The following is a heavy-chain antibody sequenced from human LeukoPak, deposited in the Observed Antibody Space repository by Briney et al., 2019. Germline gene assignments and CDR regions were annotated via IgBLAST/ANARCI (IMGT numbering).Heavy chain of an antibody. CDR1: GFTFSTYA. J-gene: IGHJ4*02. V-gene: IGHV3-23*01. CDR2: ISGSGGGT. Sequence: GGSLRLSCAASGFTFSTYAMSWVRQAPGKGLEWVSAISGSGGGTYYADSVKGRFTISRDNSRNTLYLQMNSLRAEDTAIYYCPKIPHPTYYFDYWGQGTLVTVSS. CDR3: PKIPHPTYYFDY.